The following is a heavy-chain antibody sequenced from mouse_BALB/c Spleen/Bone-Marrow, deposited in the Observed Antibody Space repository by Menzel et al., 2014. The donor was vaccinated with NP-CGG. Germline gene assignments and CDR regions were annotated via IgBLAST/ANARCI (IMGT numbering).Heavy chain of an antibody. CDR2: ISSNSGAI. V-gene: IGHV5-17*02. CDR1: GFTFSSFG. Sequence: EVKLQESGGGLVQPGGSRKLSCAASGFTFSSFGMHWVRQAPEKGLEWIAYISSNSGAIFYADTVKGRFTISRDNPKNTLFLQMTSLRSEDTAIYFCTRGGNWEDSDYWGQGTTLTVSS. CDR3: TRGGNWEDSDY. J-gene: IGHJ2*01. D-gene: IGHD4-1*01.